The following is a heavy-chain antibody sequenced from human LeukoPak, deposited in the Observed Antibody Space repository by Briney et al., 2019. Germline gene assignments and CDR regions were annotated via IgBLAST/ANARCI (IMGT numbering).Heavy chain of an antibody. V-gene: IGHV3-7*04. J-gene: IGHJ4*02. D-gene: IGHD3-10*01. Sequence: PGGSLRLSCAASGSTFSSYWMSWVRQAPGKGLEWVANIKQDGSEKYYVDSVKGRFTISRDNAKNSLYLQMNSLRAEDTAVYYCARGGSATYWCDYWGQGTLVTVSS. CDR1: GSTFSSYW. CDR2: IKQDGSEK. CDR3: ARGGSATYWCDY.